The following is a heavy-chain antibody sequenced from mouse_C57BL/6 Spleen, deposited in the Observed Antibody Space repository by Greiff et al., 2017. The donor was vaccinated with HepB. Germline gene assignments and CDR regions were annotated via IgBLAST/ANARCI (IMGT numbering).Heavy chain of an antibody. Sequence: DVHLVESGGGLVKPGGSLKLSCAASGFTFSSYAMSWVRQTPEKRLEWVATISDGGSYTYYPDNVKGRFTISRDNAKNNLYLQMSHLKSEDTAMYYCARGSNPYAMDYWGQGTSVTVSS. CDR2: ISDGGSYT. CDR1: GFTFSSYA. J-gene: IGHJ4*01. CDR3: ARGSNPYAMDY. D-gene: IGHD2-5*01. V-gene: IGHV5-4*01.